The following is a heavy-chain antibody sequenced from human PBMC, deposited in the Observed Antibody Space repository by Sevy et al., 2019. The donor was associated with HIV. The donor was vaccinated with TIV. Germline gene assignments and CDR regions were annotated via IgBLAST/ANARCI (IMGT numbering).Heavy chain of an antibody. Sequence: SETLSLTCTVSGGSISDYYWSWIRQPPGKGLEWIGYFYYGSGTTNYNPSLKSRVTISIDTSKNQFSLKVSSVTAADPAGDYCSGQGCYVTSVYAFHFWGQGAMGTVSS. CDR3: SGQGCYVTSVYAFHF. CDR2: FYYGSGTT. J-gene: IGHJ3*01. CDR1: GGSISDYY. V-gene: IGHV4-59*08. D-gene: IGHD3-16*01.